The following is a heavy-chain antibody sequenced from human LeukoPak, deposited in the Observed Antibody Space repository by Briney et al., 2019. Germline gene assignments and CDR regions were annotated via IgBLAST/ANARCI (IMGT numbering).Heavy chain of an antibody. CDR1: GGTFSSYA. Sequence: WASVKVSCKASGGTFSSYAISWVRQAPGQGIEWMGGIIPIFGTANYAQKFQGRVTITADKSTSTAYMGLSSLRSEDTAVYYCEIYSGYDSYWGQGTLVTVSS. CDR2: IIPIFGTA. D-gene: IGHD5-12*01. V-gene: IGHV1-69*06. J-gene: IGHJ4*02. CDR3: EIYSGYDSY.